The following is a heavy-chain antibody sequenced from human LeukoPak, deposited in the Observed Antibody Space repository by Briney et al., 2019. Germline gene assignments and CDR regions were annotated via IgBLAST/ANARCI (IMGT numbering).Heavy chain of an antibody. V-gene: IGHV4-34*01. CDR2: INHSGST. J-gene: IGHJ4*02. CDR1: GGSFSDYY. Sequence: SETLSLTCAVYGGSFSDYYWSWIRQPPGKGLEWIGEINHSGSTNSNPSLKSRVTISIDTSKNQFSLKLSSVTAADTAVYYCARHYLQWLIRYWGQGTRVTVSS. CDR3: ARHYLQWLIRY. D-gene: IGHD6-19*01.